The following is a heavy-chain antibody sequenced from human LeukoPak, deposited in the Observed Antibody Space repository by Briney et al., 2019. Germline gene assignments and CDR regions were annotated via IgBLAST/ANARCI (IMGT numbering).Heavy chain of an antibody. CDR3: SSYNWNDEFVFDI. CDR2: IYYSGST. Sequence: SETLSLTCTVSGGSISSYYWSWIRQPPGKGLEWIGYIYYSGSTNYNPSLKSRVTISVDTSKNQFSLKLRSVTAADTAMYYCSSYNWNDEFVFDIWGQGTMVTVSS. J-gene: IGHJ3*02. D-gene: IGHD1-1*01. CDR1: GGSISSYY. V-gene: IGHV4-59*08.